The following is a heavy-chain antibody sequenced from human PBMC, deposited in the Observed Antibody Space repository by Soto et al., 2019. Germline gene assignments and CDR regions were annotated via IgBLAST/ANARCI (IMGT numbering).Heavy chain of an antibody. V-gene: IGHV1-18*01. D-gene: IGHD3-22*01. CDR3: VRAPLGIIVAPDF. CDR1: GYIFVNYD. Sequence: ASVKVSCKASGYIFVNYDIAWVRQAPGQGLEWMGWISPYTGNTHSATKVQGRLTMTTDTSTSTAYMDLGSLTSDDTAVYYCVRAPLGIIVAPDFWGQGTLVTVSS. CDR2: ISPYTGNT. J-gene: IGHJ4*02.